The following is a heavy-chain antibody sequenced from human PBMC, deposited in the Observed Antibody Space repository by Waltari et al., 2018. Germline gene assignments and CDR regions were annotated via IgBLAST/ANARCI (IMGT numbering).Heavy chain of an antibody. CDR2: INPSGGT. V-gene: IGHV1-46*03. J-gene: IGHJ4*02. CDR1: GFTFSPYF. Sequence: QVQLIQSGAEVTQPGASVTVLCKASGFTFSPYFFHWVRQAPGQGLDWIGIINPSGGTAYAPKFRGRVTMTRHTSTNTLYVGLNNLTSDDTAVYYCARDQDFENPGETFDYWGQGTLVTVSS. CDR3: ARDQDFENPGETFDY.